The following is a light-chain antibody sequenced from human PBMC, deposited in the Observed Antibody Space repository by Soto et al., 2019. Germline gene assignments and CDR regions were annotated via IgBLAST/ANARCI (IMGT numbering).Light chain of an antibody. CDR3: QQYNSYSCT. Sequence: DIQMTESPSTLSGSVGDRVSITCRASQTISSWLAWYQQKPGKAPKLLIYKASTLKGGVPSRFSGSGSGTEFILTISSLQPDDFATYYCQQYNSYSCTFGQGTKVDIK. CDR2: KAS. V-gene: IGKV1-5*03. CDR1: QTISSW. J-gene: IGKJ1*01.